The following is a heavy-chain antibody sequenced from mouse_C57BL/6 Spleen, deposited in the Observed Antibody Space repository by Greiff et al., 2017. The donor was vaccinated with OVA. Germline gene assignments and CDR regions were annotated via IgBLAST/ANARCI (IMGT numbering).Heavy chain of an antibody. CDR3: EIGPDITTGVGRYAMDY. Sequence: QVQLQQPGAELVKPGASVKVSCKASGYTFTSYWMHWVKQRPGQGLEWIGRIHPSDSDTNYNQKFKGKATLTVDKSSSTAYMQLSSLTSEDSAVYYCEIGPDITTGVGRYAMDYWGQGTSVTVSS. J-gene: IGHJ4*01. D-gene: IGHD1-1*01. CDR1: GYTFTSYW. V-gene: IGHV1-74*01. CDR2: IHPSDSDT.